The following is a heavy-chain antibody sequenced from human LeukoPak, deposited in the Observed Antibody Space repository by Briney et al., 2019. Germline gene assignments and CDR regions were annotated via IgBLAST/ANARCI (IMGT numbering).Heavy chain of an antibody. J-gene: IGHJ6*03. V-gene: IGHV4-34*01. CDR3: ARNLRLYYYYYYMDV. CDR1: GGSFSGYH. CDR2: INHNGST. Sequence: SETLSLTCAVYGGSFSGYHWSWIRQPPGKGLEWIGEINHNGSTNYNPSLKSRVTMSVDTSKNQFFLKLSSVTAADTAVYYCARNLRLYYYYYYMDVWGKGTTVTVSS.